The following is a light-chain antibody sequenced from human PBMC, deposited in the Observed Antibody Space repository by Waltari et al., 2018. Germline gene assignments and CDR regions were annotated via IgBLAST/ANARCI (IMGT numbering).Light chain of an antibody. CDR2: DAS. V-gene: IGKV3-15*01. J-gene: IGKJ1*01. CDR1: QSVANN. Sequence: EQVLPQSPATLYVSPGAEVTLPCRASQSVANNLAWYQVRPGQSPSLVIYDASTRASGIPARFIGSGGGTEVTLTISGLQSEDIEAYDCQQYKDLPRTFGQGTKVEVK. CDR3: QQYKDLPRT.